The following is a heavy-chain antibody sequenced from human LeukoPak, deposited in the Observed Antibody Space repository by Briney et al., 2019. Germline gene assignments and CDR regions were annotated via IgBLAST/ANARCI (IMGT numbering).Heavy chain of an antibody. CDR1: GYTXTGYY. D-gene: IGHD2-8*01. J-gene: IGHJ3*02. Sequence: ASVKVSCKASGYTXTGYYIHWVRQAPGQGLEWVGWINPNTAVTNYAQRVQGRVTITRDTSISTVYMDLSRLRSDGTAVYYCARGGILYFGEHQQDRDAFDIWGQGTMVTVSS. V-gene: IGHV1-2*02. CDR2: INPNTAVT. CDR3: ARGGILYFGEHQQDRDAFDI.